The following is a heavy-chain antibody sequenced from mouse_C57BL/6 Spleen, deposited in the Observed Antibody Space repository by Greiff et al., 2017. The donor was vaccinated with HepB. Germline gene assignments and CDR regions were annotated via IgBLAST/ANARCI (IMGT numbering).Heavy chain of an antibody. Sequence: QVQLQQPGAELVRPGSSVKLSCKASGYTFTSYWMHWVKQRPIQGLEWIGNIDPSDSETHYNQKFKDKATLTVDKSSSTAYMQLSSLTSEDSAVYYCARYGDSSGYYYFDYWGQGTTLTVSS. D-gene: IGHD3-2*02. V-gene: IGHV1-52*01. CDR1: GYTFTSYW. CDR2: IDPSDSET. CDR3: ARYGDSSGYYYFDY. J-gene: IGHJ2*01.